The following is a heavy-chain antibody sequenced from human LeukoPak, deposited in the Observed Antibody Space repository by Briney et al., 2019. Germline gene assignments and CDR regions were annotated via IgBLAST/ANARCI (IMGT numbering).Heavy chain of an antibody. D-gene: IGHD4-23*01. V-gene: IGHV3-23*01. CDR2: ISCSGGST. J-gene: IGHJ4*02. CDR1: GFSFSSDG. CDR3: AKHPAPYGGNPFNS. Sequence: GGSQILSCAASGFSFSSDGMSWARQGAGKGLEWVSAISCSGGSTYYADSVTGRFTISRHNPDNTLYLHMSSLRADDTAVYYCAKHPAPYGGNPFNSWGLGMLVTVSS.